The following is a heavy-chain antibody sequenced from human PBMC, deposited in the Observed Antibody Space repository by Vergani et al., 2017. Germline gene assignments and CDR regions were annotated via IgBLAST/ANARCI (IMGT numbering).Heavy chain of an antibody. J-gene: IGHJ4*02. Sequence: GKRGEGGGGGVQGRGALRLSCAASGFTFSSYAMHWVRQAPGKGLEWVAVISYCGRKKDYAEEGKGRVTISRDNSKNTLYLQMNSLRVEDTAVYYCARGGLEYSSSPPRDWGQGTLVTVSS. D-gene: IGHD6-6*01. CDR2: ISYCGRKK. CDR3: ARGGLEYSSSPPRD. V-gene: IGHV3-30*01. CDR1: GFTFSSYA.